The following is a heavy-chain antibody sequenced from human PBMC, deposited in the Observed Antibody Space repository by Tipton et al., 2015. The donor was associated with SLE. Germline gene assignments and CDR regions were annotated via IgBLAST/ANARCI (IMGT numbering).Heavy chain of an antibody. Sequence: LSLTCAVDGGSFSGHFWSWIRQPPGKGLEWIGEINHSGSTNYNPSLKSRVTISVDTSKNQFSLKLSSVTAADTAVYYCARDPRGGDAFDIWGQGTMVTVSS. CDR3: ARDPRGGDAFDI. CDR2: INHSGST. D-gene: IGHD3-10*01. J-gene: IGHJ3*02. CDR1: GGSFSGHF. V-gene: IGHV4-34*01.